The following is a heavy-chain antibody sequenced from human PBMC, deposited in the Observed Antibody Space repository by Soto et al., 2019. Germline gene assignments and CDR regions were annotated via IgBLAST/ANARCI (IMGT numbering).Heavy chain of an antibody. CDR1: GYTFTNFG. CDR3: ARVGTQIDY. Sequence: QVQLVQSGAEVKKPGASVKVSCKASGYTFTNFGISWVRQAPGQGLEWMGWISAYNGNTNYAQKFQGRVTMTTDTSRSTAYMEVRSVRFDDTAVYYCARVGTQIDYWGQGTLVTVSS. J-gene: IGHJ4*02. D-gene: IGHD7-27*01. V-gene: IGHV1-18*01. CDR2: ISAYNGNT.